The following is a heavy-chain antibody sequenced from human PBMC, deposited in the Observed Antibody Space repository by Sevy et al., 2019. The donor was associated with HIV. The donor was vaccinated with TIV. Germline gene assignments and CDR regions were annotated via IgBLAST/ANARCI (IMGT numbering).Heavy chain of an antibody. CDR2: MSPNSGNT. V-gene: IGHV1-8*01. Sequence: ASVKFSCRASGYTFTSYDINWVRQATGQGLEWMGWMSPNSGNTGYAQKFQGRVTMTRNTSISTAYMELSSLRSEDTAVYYCARFLSTSYYYYYAMDVWGQGTTVTVSS. CDR3: ARFLSTSYYYYYAMDV. J-gene: IGHJ6*02. D-gene: IGHD2-2*01. CDR1: GYTFTSYD.